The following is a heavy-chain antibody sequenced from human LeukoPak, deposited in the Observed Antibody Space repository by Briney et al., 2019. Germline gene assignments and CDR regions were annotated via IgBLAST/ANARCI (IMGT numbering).Heavy chain of an antibody. Sequence: GGSLRLSCAASGFTFSSYWMSWVRQAPGKGLEWVSGITAAGSRTYYADSVKGRFTISRDRSKNTLYLQLNSLGVDDTAVYYCATSTGGGNIDYWGQGTLVTVSS. CDR3: ATSTGGGNIDY. J-gene: IGHJ4*02. CDR1: GFTFSSYW. D-gene: IGHD3-10*01. V-gene: IGHV3-23*01. CDR2: ITAAGSRT.